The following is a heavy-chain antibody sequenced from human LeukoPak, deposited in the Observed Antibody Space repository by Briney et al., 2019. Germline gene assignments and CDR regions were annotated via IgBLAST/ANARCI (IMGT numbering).Heavy chain of an antibody. J-gene: IGHJ4*02. CDR2: ISGSGGST. Sequence: PGGSLRLSCVASGFTFTSYAVSWVRQAPGKGLEWVSAISGSGGSTYYADSVKGRFTISRDNSKNTLYLQMNSLRAEDTAVYYCAKAHGRDGYNWNYWGQGTLVTVSS. CDR3: AKAHGRDGYNWNY. V-gene: IGHV3-23*01. CDR1: GFTFTSYA. D-gene: IGHD5-24*01.